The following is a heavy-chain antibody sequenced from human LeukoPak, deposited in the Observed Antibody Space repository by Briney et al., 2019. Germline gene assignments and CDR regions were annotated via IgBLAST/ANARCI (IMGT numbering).Heavy chain of an antibody. CDR3: ARSRFIFGVVKRGFDP. D-gene: IGHD3-3*01. J-gene: IGHJ5*02. CDR1: GFTFSSYW. V-gene: IGHV3-7*03. CDR2: IKQDGSEK. Sequence: GGSLRLSCAASGFTFSSYWMSWVRQAPGKGLEWVANIKQDGSEKYYVDSVKGRFTISRDNAKSSLYLQMNSLRAEDTAVYYCARSRFIFGVVKRGFDPWGQGTLVTVSS.